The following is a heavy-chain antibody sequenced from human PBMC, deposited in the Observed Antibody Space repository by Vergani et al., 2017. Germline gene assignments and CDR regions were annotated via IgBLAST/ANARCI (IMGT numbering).Heavy chain of an antibody. CDR1: GFTFSSYG. CDR3: ARDPNYYGSGYYYYVDV. CDR2: IWYDGSNK. D-gene: IGHD3-10*01. V-gene: IGHV3-33*01. J-gene: IGHJ6*03. Sequence: VQLVESGGGVVQPGRSLRLSCAASGFTFSSYGMHWVRQAPGKGLEWVAVIWYDGSNKYYADSVKGRFTISRDNSKNTLYLQMNSLRAEDTAVYYCARDPNYYGSGYYYYVDVWGKGTTVTVSS.